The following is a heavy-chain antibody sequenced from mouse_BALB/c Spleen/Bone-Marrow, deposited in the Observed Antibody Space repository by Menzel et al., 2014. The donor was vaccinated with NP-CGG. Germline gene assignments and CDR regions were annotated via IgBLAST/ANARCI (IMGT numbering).Heavy chain of an antibody. D-gene: IGHD4-1*01. CDR1: GFTFSDYY. CDR2: ISDGGSYT. J-gene: IGHJ3*01. V-gene: IGHV5-4*02. Sequence: EVQLVESGGDLVKPGGSLGLSCAASGFTFSDYYMYWIRQTPEKRLEWVATISDGGSYTNYADSVKGRFTISRDNAKNNLYLQMSSLKSEDTAMYYCTRGLGWFGYWGQGTLVTVSA. CDR3: TRGLGWFGY.